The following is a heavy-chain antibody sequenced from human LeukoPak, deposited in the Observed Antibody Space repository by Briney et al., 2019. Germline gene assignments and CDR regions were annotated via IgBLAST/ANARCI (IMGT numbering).Heavy chain of an antibody. CDR2: INPSGGST. V-gene: IGHV1-46*01. Sequence: ASVKVSCKASGYTFTTYYVHWVRQAPGQGLEWMGIINPSGGSTTYAQKFRGRLTMTRDMSTSTAYMELRSLRSDDTAVYYCARDGGSMTTVTIGGFDPWGQGALVTVSS. J-gene: IGHJ5*02. D-gene: IGHD4-11*01. CDR3: ARDGGSMTTVTIGGFDP. CDR1: GYTFTTYY.